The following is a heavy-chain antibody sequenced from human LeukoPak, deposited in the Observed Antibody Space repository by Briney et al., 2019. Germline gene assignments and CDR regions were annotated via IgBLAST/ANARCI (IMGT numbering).Heavy chain of an antibody. D-gene: IGHD1-26*01. Sequence: GGSLRLSCAASALNVNNNYMSWVRQAQGKGLEWVSIIYSGGSTFYADSVKGRFTISRDNSKNTLYLQMNSLRAEDTAVYYCARGGSYLSAFDIWGQGTMVTVSS. CDR3: ARGGSYLSAFDI. CDR2: IYSGGST. V-gene: IGHV3-53*01. CDR1: ALNVNNNY. J-gene: IGHJ3*02.